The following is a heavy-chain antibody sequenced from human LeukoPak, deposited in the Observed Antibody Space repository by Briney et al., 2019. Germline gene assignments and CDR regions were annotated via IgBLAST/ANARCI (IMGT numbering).Heavy chain of an antibody. D-gene: IGHD3-3*01. CDR3: ARETGANYDPGAFDV. J-gene: IGHJ3*01. CDR1: GYSFTGYY. Sequence: ASVQVSCKASGYSFTGYYIHWVRQAPGQGLEGMGWMNPKSGGTDSAEKFEGRVTMTRDTSLRTVYLELRRLRSDDTAVYYCARETGANYDPGAFDVWGQGTMVTVSS. V-gene: IGHV1-2*02. CDR2: MNPKSGGT.